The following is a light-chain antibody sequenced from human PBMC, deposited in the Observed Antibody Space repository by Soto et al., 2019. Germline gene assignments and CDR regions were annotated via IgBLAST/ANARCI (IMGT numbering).Light chain of an antibody. CDR3: QQYLRSQLT. CDR1: QSVSNY. J-gene: IGKJ4*01. V-gene: IGKV3-20*01. CDR2: GAS. Sequence: EIVMTQSPATLSVSPGERATLSCRASQSVSNYLAWYQQKPGQAPRLLIYGASSRATGIPDRFSGSGSGTDFTLTISRLEPEDFAVYFCQQYLRSQLTFGGGTKVEIK.